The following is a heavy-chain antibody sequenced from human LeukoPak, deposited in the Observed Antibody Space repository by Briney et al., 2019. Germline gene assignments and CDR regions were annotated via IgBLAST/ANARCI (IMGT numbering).Heavy chain of an antibody. V-gene: IGHV3-23*01. D-gene: IGHD3-10*01. J-gene: IGHJ5*02. CDR2: ISGSGGST. CDR3: AKTETMVRGVTNWFDP. CDR1: GFTLSSYA. Sequence: PGGSLRLSCAASGFTLSSYAMSWVRQAPGKGLEWVSAISGSGGSTYYADSVKGRFTISRDNSKNTLYLQMNSLRAEDTAVYYCAKTETMVRGVTNWFDPWGQGTLVTVSS.